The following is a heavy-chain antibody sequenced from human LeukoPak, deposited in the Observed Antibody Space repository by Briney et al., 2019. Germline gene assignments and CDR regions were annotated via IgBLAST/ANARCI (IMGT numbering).Heavy chain of an antibody. D-gene: IGHD6-13*01. J-gene: IGHJ3*02. Sequence: ASVTVSCKASGYTFTSYGISWVRQAPGQGLEWMGWISAYNGNTNYAQKLQGRVTMTTDTSTSTAYMELRSLRSDDTAVYYCARDREIFIAAAGTVSFDIWGQGTMVTVSS. CDR3: ARDREIFIAAAGTVSFDI. V-gene: IGHV1-18*01. CDR2: ISAYNGNT. CDR1: GYTFTSYG.